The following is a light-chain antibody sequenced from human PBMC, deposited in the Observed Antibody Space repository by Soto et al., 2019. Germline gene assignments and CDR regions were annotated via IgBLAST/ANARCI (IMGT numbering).Light chain of an antibody. CDR2: AAS. J-gene: IGKJ2*01. CDR1: QSISSY. Sequence: DIQMTQSPSSLSASVGDRVTITCRASQSISSYLNWYQQKPGKAPKLLIYAASSLQSGVPSRFSGSGSGTDFTLTISSLQPEDFATYYCQQYDSHPMYPFGQGTKVDIX. CDR3: QQYDSHPMYP. V-gene: IGKV1-39*01.